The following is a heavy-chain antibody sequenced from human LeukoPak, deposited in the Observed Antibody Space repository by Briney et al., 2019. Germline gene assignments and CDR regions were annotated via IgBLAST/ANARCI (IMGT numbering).Heavy chain of an antibody. CDR3: ASADYDYVWGSYRPLHY. J-gene: IGHJ4*02. D-gene: IGHD3-16*02. Sequence: SETLSLTCTVSGGSISSYYWSWIRQPPGKGLEWIGYIYYSGSTNYNPSLKSRVTISVDTSKNQFSLKLSSATAADTAVYYCASADYDYVWGSYRPLHYWGQGTLVTVSS. CDR2: IYYSGST. V-gene: IGHV4-59*01. CDR1: GGSISSYY.